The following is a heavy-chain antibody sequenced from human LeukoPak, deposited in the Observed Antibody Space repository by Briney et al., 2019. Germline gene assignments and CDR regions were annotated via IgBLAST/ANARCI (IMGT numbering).Heavy chain of an antibody. CDR3: SRRGDYGELYYFDF. D-gene: IGHD4-17*01. Sequence: GGSLRLSCAASGFTFSDYYMSWIRQPPGKGLEWVSYISNSGSTKYYADSVKGRFTISRDNAKNPLYLQMNSLRAEDTAVYYCSRRGDYGELYYFDFWGQRTLVTVSS. CDR1: GFTFSDYY. J-gene: IGHJ4*02. V-gene: IGHV3-11*04. CDR2: ISNSGSTK.